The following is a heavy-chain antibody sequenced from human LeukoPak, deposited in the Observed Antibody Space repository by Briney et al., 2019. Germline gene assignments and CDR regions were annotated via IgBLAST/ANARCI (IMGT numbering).Heavy chain of an antibody. CDR1: GGSISSSSYY. D-gene: IGHD3-16*01. CDR2: IYYSGST. V-gene: IGHV4-39*01. CDR3: ASPRPLDYDYVWGSYFVM. Sequence: SETLSLTCTVSGGSISSSSYYWCWIRQPPGKGLEWIGSIYYSGSTYYNPSLKSRVTISVDTSKNQFSLKLSSVTAADTAVYYCASPRPLDYDYVWGSYFVMWGQGTLVTVSS. J-gene: IGHJ4*02.